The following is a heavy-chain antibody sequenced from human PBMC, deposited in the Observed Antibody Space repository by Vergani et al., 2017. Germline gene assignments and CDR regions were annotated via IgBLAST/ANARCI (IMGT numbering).Heavy chain of an antibody. V-gene: IGHV3-30*04. CDR2: ISYLGNEK. Sequence: QAQLVESGGGVVHPGRSLTLSCVASGFTFGNYGMHWVRQAPGKGLEWVAVISYLGNEKYYADSVKGRFSISRDTSTKTLFLQMTNVRPDDTAVYFCARAAAMLTPPYFYYYMDVWGKGTAVTVSS. D-gene: IGHD3-10*02. CDR1: GFTFGNYG. CDR3: ARAAAMLTPPYFYYYMDV. J-gene: IGHJ6*03.